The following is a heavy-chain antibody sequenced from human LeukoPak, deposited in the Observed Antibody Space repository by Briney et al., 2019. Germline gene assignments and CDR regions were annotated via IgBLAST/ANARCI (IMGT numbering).Heavy chain of an antibody. V-gene: IGHV1-69*06. CDR1: GGTFSSYA. J-gene: IGHJ5*02. CDR3: ARDCSGGSCYWADWFDP. CDR2: IIPIFGTA. D-gene: IGHD2-15*01. Sequence: SVKVSCKASGGTFSSYAISWVRQAPGQGLEWMGGIIPIFGTANYAQKFQGRVTITADKSTSTAYMELSSLRSEDTAVYYCARDCSGGSCYWADWFDPWGQGTLVTVSS.